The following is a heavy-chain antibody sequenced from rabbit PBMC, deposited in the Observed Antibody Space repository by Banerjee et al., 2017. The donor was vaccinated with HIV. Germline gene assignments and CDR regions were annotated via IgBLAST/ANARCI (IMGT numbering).Heavy chain of an antibody. V-gene: IGHV1S45*01. D-gene: IGHD8-1*01. CDR3: ARTYAGYGYYGYGGFNL. J-gene: IGHJ4*01. CDR1: GLDFSSSYW. CDR2: IYTGSSGST. Sequence: EESGGDLVQPEGSLTLTCKASGLDFSSSYWICWVRQAPGKGLEWIACIYTGSSGSTYYASWAKGRFTISKTSSTTVTLQMTSLTAADTATYFCARTYAGYGYYGYGGFNLWGQGTLVTVS.